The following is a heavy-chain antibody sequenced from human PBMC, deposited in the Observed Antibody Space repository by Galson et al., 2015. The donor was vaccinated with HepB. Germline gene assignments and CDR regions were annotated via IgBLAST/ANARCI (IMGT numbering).Heavy chain of an antibody. CDR3: ARESGGVPTAPYYYYYGMDV. J-gene: IGHJ6*02. CDR1: GYTFTTYF. V-gene: IGHV1-46*01. D-gene: IGHD4/OR15-4a*01. Sequence: SVKVSCKASGYTFTTYFVHWVRQAPGQGLEWMGVINPSGGSAGYAQKFQGRVTMTRDTSTSTIYMELSSLRSEDTAVYYCARESGGVPTAPYYYYYGMDVWGPGTTVTVSS. CDR2: INPSGGSA.